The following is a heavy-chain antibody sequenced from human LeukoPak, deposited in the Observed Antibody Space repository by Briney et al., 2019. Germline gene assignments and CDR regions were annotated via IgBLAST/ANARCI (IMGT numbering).Heavy chain of an antibody. CDR1: GFTFDDYA. D-gene: IGHD1-26*01. Sequence: GGSLRLSCAASGFTFDDYAMHWVRQAPGKGLEWVSGISWNSGSIGYADSVKGRFTISRDNAKNSLYLQMNSLRAEDTAVYYCARDYLGWELKARPDAFDIWGQGTLVTVSS. CDR2: ISWNSGSI. CDR3: ARDYLGWELKARPDAFDI. V-gene: IGHV3-9*01. J-gene: IGHJ3*02.